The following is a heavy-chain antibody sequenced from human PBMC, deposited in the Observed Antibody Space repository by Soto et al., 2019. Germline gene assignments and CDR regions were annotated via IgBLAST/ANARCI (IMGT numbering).Heavy chain of an antibody. CDR3: ARTHSTAAAAWGVPDYYYGMDV. Sequence: RGESLKISCKGSGYSFTSYWIGWVRQMPGKGLEWMGIIYPGDSDTRYSPSFQGQVNISADKSISTAYLQWSSLKASDTAMYYWARTHSTAAAAWGVPDYYYGMDVWGQGTTVTVSS. J-gene: IGHJ6*02. V-gene: IGHV5-51*01. D-gene: IGHD6-13*01. CDR1: GYSFTSYW. CDR2: IYPGDSDT.